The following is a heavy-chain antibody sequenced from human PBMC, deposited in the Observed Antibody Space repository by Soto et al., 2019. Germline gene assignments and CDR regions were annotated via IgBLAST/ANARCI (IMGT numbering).Heavy chain of an antibody. CDR1: GYTFTGYY. Sequence: ASVKVSCKASGYTFTGYYMHWVRQAPGQGLEWMGWINPNSGGTNYAQKFQGWVTMTRDTSISTAYMELGRLRSDDTAVYYCARGRGTLRLGELSSDYYYYYGMDVWGQGTTVTVSS. D-gene: IGHD3-16*02. V-gene: IGHV1-2*04. CDR3: ARGRGTLRLGELSSDYYYYYGMDV. CDR2: INPNSGGT. J-gene: IGHJ6*02.